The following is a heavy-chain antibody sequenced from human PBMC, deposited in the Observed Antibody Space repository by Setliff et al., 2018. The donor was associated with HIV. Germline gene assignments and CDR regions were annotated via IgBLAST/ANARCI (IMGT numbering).Heavy chain of an antibody. CDR2: IYPGDSYT. J-gene: IGHJ3*02. D-gene: IGHD3-22*01. CDR1: GYRFSDYW. V-gene: IGHV5-51*01. CDR3: ARCRSYYDSSGYYPPPFDAFDI. Sequence: GKSLKISCKGSGYRFSDYWIDWVRQMPGKGLEWMGAIYPGDSYTRYSPSFQGQVTISADKSIRTAYLQWSSLKASDTALYYCARCRSYYDSSGYYPPPFDAFDIWGQGTMVTVSS.